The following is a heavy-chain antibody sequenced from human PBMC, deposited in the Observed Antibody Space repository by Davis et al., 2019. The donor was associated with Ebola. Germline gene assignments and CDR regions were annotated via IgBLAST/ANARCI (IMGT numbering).Heavy chain of an antibody. Sequence: AASVKVSCKASGYTFTTYGISWVRQAPGQGLEWMGWISTYNGNTNYAQKLQGRVTMTTDTSTSTAYMELRSLTSDDTAVYYCARRGSSFPYDYWGQGTLVTVSS. CDR3: ARRGSSFPYDY. CDR1: GYTFTTYG. J-gene: IGHJ4*02. D-gene: IGHD6-6*01. V-gene: IGHV1-18*01. CDR2: ISTYNGNT.